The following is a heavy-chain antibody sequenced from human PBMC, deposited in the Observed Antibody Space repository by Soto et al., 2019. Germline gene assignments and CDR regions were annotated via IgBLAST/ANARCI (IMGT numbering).Heavy chain of an antibody. D-gene: IGHD3-3*01. CDR3: TSLLTTYYDFWSGIF. V-gene: IGHV3-15*01. Sequence: GGSLRLSCAASGFTFSNAWMSWVRQAPGKGLEWVGRIKSKTDGGTTDYAAPVKGRFTISRDDSKNTLYLQMNSLKTEDTAVYYCTSLLTTYYDFWSGIFWGQGTLVTVSS. CDR1: GFTFSNAW. CDR2: IKSKTDGGTT. J-gene: IGHJ4*02.